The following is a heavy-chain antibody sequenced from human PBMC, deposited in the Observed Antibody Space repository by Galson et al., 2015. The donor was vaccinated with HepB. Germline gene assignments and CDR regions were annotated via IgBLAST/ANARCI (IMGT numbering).Heavy chain of an antibody. D-gene: IGHD3-10*01. V-gene: IGHV7-4-1*02. J-gene: IGHJ4*02. CDR3: ARGSSNYYGSGSYPLRDY. Sequence: SVKVSCKASGYTFTSYAMNWVRQAPGQGLEWMGWINTNTGNPTYAQGFTGRFVFPLDTSVSTAYLQISSLKAEDTAVYYCARGSSNYYGSGSYPLRDYWGQGTLVTVSS. CDR1: GYTFTSYA. CDR2: INTNTGNP.